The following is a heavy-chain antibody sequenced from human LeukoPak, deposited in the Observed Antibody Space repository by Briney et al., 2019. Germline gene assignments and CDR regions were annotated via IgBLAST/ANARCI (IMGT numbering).Heavy chain of an antibody. CDR2: ISGYNGNI. D-gene: IGHD3-22*01. J-gene: IGHJ4*02. CDR3: ARVGSLYDTSGYHSY. Sequence: ASVKVSCKASGYTFTSYGISWVRQAPGRGLEWMGWISGYNGNINYAQKFQGRVTMTTDASTSTAYMGVRSLRSDDTAVYYCARVGSLYDTSGYHSYWGQGTLVTVSS. V-gene: IGHV1-18*01. CDR1: GYTFTSYG.